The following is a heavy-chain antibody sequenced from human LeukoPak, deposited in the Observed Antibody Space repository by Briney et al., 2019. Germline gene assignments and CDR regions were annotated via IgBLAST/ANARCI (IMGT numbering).Heavy chain of an antibody. CDR2: ISSDGPIT. V-gene: IGHV3-74*01. CDR1: GFTLSSYW. CDR3: ARFSPPST. J-gene: IGHJ4*02. Sequence: GGSLRLSCAASGFTLSSYWVHWVHQAPGKGLVEVSRISSDGPITNYAASVKGRFTISGDNGKNTLYLQIKSLKVDDTAVYYCARFSPPSTWGQGNLVTVSS.